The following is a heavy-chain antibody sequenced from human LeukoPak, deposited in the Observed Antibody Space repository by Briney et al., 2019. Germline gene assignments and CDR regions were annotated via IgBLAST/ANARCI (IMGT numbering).Heavy chain of an antibody. CDR1: GFTVSSNY. CDR2: IYSDGRT. V-gene: IGHV3-53*05. Sequence: HPGGSLRLSCAASGFTVSSNYMSWVRQAAGKGLEWVSEIYSDGRTYYAASVKGRFSISRDNSKNTLFLQMNSLRSEDTALYYCAKVFTSQRDDALDIWGQGTLVTVSS. J-gene: IGHJ3*02. CDR3: AKVFTSQRDDALDI.